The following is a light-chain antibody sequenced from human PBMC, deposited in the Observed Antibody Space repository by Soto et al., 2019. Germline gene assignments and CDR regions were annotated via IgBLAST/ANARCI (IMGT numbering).Light chain of an antibody. CDR2: AAS. CDR1: QSISSY. V-gene: IGKV1-39*01. J-gene: IGKJ4*01. CDR3: QQSYSTPQLT. Sequence: DIQMTQSPSSLSASVGDRVTITCRASQSISSYLNWYQQKPGKAPKLPIYAASSLQSGVPSRFSGSGSGTDFTLTINSLQPEDFATYYCQQSYSTPQLTFGGGTKVEI.